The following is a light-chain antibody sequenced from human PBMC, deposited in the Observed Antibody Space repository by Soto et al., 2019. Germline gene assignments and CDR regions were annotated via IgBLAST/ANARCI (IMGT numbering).Light chain of an antibody. J-gene: IGKJ1*01. CDR2: AVS. CDR3: QHSYGTPRT. CDR1: QGISNS. Sequence: IQMTQSPSSVSASVGDRVTISFRSSQGISNSLNWYQHKPGKAPKVLIYAVSSLQSGVPSRFSGSGSGTDFTLTITSLQPEDSATYYCQHSYGTPRTFGQGTKVDTK. V-gene: IGKV1-39*01.